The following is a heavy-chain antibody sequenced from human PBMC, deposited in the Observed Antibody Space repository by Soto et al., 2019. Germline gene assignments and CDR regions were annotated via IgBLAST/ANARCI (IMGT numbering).Heavy chain of an antibody. CDR3: AKDSNFDFWGGFDH. CDR1: GFTFEDYA. Sequence: EVQLVESGGGLVQPGRSLRLSCAASGFTFEDYAMHWVRQAPGKGLEWVSGINWKSGIITYANSVRGRFTISRDNANNSLYLQMNSLRPEDTAVYYCAKDSNFDFWGGFDHWGQGTLVTVSS. CDR2: INWKSGII. J-gene: IGHJ4*02. V-gene: IGHV3-9*01. D-gene: IGHD3-3*01.